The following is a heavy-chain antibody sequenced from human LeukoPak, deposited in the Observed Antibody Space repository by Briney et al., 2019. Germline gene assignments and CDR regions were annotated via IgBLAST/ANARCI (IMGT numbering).Heavy chain of an antibody. V-gene: IGHV1-69*13. CDR3: ARDIRDCSSTSCYNWFDP. D-gene: IGHD2-2*01. J-gene: IGHJ5*02. CDR2: IIPIFGTA. Sequence: SVTVSCKASGGTFSSYAISWVRQAPGQGLEWMGGIIPIFGTANYAQKFQGRVTITADESTSTAYMELSSLRSEDTAVYYCARDIRDCSSTSCYNWFDPWGQGTLVTVSS. CDR1: GGTFSSYA.